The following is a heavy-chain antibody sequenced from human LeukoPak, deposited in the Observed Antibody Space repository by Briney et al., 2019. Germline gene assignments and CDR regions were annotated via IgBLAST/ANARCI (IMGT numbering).Heavy chain of an antibody. Sequence: WASEKVSCKASGGTFSSYAISWVRQAPGQGLEWMGIINPSGGSTSYAQKFQGRVTMTRDTSTSTVYMELSSLRSEDTAVYYCARDPDGSAAFDYWGQGTLVTVSS. V-gene: IGHV1-46*01. J-gene: IGHJ4*02. CDR3: ARDPDGSAAFDY. CDR1: GGTFSSYA. D-gene: IGHD3-10*01. CDR2: INPSGGST.